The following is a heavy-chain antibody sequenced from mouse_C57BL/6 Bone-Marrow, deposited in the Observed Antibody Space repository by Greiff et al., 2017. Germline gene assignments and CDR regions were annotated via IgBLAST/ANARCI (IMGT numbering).Heavy chain of an antibody. Sequence: EVQLVESGGDLVKPGGSLKLSCAASGFTFSSYGMSWVRQTPDKRLEWVATISSGGSYTYYPDSVKGRFTISRDNAKNTLYLQMSSLKSEDTAMYYCARLDSSGYCDYWGQGTTLTVSS. V-gene: IGHV5-6*01. CDR3: ARLDSSGYCDY. CDR2: ISSGGSYT. J-gene: IGHJ2*01. D-gene: IGHD3-2*02. CDR1: GFTFSSYG.